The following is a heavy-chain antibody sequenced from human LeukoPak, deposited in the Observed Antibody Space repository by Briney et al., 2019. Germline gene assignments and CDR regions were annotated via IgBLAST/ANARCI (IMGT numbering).Heavy chain of an antibody. J-gene: IGHJ4*02. CDR3: ARDHYSNHYFDY. V-gene: IGHV3-48*03. Sequence: GGSLRLSCAASGFTFSSNEMNWVRQAPGKGLEWVSYISSSGSTIYYADSVKGRFTISRDNAKNSLYLQMNSLRAEDTAVYYCARDHYSNHYFDYWGQGTLVTVSS. CDR1: GFTFSSNE. D-gene: IGHD4-11*01. CDR2: ISSSGSTI.